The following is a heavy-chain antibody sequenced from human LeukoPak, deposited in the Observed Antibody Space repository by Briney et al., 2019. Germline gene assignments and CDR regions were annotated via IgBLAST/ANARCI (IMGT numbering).Heavy chain of an antibody. V-gene: IGHV4-39*01. D-gene: IGHD2-15*01. CDR3: ARHPRAAPFDP. J-gene: IGHJ5*02. CDR2: IYYSGST. CDR1: GGSISSSSYY. Sequence: SETLSLTCTVSGGSISSSSYYWGWIRQPPGKGLEWIGSIYYSGSTYYNPSLKSRVTISVDTSKNQFSLKLSSVTAADTAVYYCARHPRAAPFDPWGQGTLVTVSS.